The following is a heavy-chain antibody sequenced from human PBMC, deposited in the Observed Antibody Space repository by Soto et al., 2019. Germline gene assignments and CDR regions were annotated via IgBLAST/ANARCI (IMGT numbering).Heavy chain of an antibody. CDR1: GFRFDAYA. CDR3: AKDSADDMLTGYAFDI. Sequence: EGQLVESGGDLVQPGRSLRLSCAASGFRFDAYAMHWVRQAPGKGLEWVSGITWNSNNVGYADSVKGRFTISRDNAKNSLYLQMDALTPEDPAFYYCAKDSADDMLTGYAFDIWGQGTMVTVSS. D-gene: IGHD3-9*01. CDR2: ITWNSNNV. J-gene: IGHJ3*02. V-gene: IGHV3-9*01.